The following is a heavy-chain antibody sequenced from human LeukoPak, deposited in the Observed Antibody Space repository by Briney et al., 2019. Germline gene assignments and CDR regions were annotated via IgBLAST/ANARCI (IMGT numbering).Heavy chain of an antibody. V-gene: IGHV3-21*01. CDR3: ASFYYDSSGYYGVSYFDY. D-gene: IGHD3-22*01. CDR1: GFTFSSYS. J-gene: IGHJ4*02. CDR2: ISSSSSYI. Sequence: GGSLRLSCAASGFTFSSYSMNWVRQAPGKGLEWVSSISSSSSYIYYADSVKGRFTISRDNAKNSLYLQMNSLRAEDTAVYYCASFYYDSSGYYGVSYFDYWGQGTLVTVSS.